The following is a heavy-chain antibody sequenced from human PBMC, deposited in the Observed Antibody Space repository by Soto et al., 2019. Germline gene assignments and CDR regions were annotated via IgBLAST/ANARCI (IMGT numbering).Heavy chain of an antibody. V-gene: IGHV3-43D*04. CDR1: GFDFEDYA. D-gene: IGHD3-22*01. CDR2: TNSDGTDS. CDR3: ARGLRNYYDRSGLHY. Sequence: VKLVESGGIGVQTGGSLRLSCAAAGFDFEDYAMHWVRQVPGKGLEWVSLTNSDGTDSYYVDSVKGRFTISRDNSKNSLYLQMNSLRAEDTAVYYCARGLRNYYDRSGLHYWGQGTLVTVSS. J-gene: IGHJ4*02.